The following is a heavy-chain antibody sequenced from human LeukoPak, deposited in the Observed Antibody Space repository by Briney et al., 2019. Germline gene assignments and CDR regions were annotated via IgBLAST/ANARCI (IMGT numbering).Heavy chain of an antibody. Sequence: ASVKVSCQTSGYTFTDYYIHWVRQAPGQRPEWMGWINPNSGGTNYAQNLQGRVTMTRDTSISTAYMELRSLRSDDTAVYYCARQHVYYDSSGTHSNFDYWGQGTLVTVSS. V-gene: IGHV1-2*02. CDR3: ARQHVYYDSSGTHSNFDY. J-gene: IGHJ4*02. CDR2: INPNSGGT. CDR1: GYTFTDYY. D-gene: IGHD3-22*01.